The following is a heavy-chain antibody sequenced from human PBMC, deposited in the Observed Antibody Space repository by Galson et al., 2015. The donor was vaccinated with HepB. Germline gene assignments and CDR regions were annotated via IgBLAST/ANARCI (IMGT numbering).Heavy chain of an antibody. CDR1: GYTFTSYD. D-gene: IGHD5-24*01. CDR2: MNPNRGNT. Sequence: SVKVSCKASGYTFTSYDINWVRQATGQGLEWMGWMNPNRGNTGYAQKLQGRVTMTRNTSKSTAYMEMNSLRSEDTAVYYCARVPTIAPRRVGNFYFCYFDIWGKGTTVTVSS. CDR3: ARVPTIAPRRVGNFYFCYFDI. J-gene: IGHJ6*03. V-gene: IGHV1-8*01.